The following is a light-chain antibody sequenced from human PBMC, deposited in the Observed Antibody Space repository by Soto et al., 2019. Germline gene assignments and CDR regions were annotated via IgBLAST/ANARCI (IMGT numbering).Light chain of an antibody. CDR1: SSDVGGYKF. Sequence: QSVLTQPASVSGSPGQSITISCTGTSSDVGGYKFVSWYQQHPGEAPKLMIYDVNNRPSGVSNRFSGSKSGNTASLTISGLQAEDESDYYCSSYTTSNTPFYVFGTGTKLTVL. J-gene: IGLJ1*01. CDR2: DVN. CDR3: SSYTTSNTPFYV. V-gene: IGLV2-14*03.